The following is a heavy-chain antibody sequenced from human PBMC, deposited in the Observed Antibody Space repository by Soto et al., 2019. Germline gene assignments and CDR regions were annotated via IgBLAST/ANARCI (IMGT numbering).Heavy chain of an antibody. CDR2: IYYIGNT. CDR1: GGSIRSGSFY. V-gene: IGHV4-31*03. CDR3: ARDRSHDAFDI. Sequence: QVQLQESGPGLVKPSQTLSLTCTVSGGSIRSGSFYWSWIHQHPGKGLEWIGYIYYIGNTYYNPSLKSRLSISVDTSKNQFSLNLSSVTAADTAVYYCARDRSHDAFDIWGQGTMVTVSS. J-gene: IGHJ3*02.